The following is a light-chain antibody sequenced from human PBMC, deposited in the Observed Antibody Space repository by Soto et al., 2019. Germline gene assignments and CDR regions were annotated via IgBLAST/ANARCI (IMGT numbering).Light chain of an antibody. Sequence: DIQMTQTPSSLSASVGDRVTITCRASQSISTSLNWYQQKPGKAPDLLIYAASNLQSGVPSRFSGSGSGTDFTLTISSLQPDDFATYYCQQSYSSPHMYTFAQGTKLELK. CDR3: QQSYSSPHMYT. CDR1: QSISTS. J-gene: IGKJ2*01. CDR2: AAS. V-gene: IGKV1-39*01.